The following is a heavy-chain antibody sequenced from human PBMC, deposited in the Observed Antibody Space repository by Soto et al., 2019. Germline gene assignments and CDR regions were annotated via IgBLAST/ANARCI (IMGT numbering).Heavy chain of an antibody. CDR3: AGERDAHDYGDYYFDY. D-gene: IGHD4-17*01. Sequence: SVKVSCKASGGTFSSYAISWVRQAPGQGLEWMGGIIPIFGTANYAQKFQGRVTITADESTSTAYMELSSLRSEDTAVYYCAGERDAHDYGDYYFDYRGQGTLVTVSS. V-gene: IGHV1-69*13. CDR1: GGTFSSYA. CDR2: IIPIFGTA. J-gene: IGHJ4*02.